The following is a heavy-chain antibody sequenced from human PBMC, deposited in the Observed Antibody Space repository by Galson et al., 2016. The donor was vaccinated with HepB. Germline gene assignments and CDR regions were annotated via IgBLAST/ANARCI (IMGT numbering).Heavy chain of an antibody. V-gene: IGHV3-30-3*01. Sequence: SLRLSCAASGFTFSIYTMHWVRQAPGKGLEWVAVISSDGSSTYYADSVKGRFTISRDNSKNTLYLQMNGLRTEDTAVSYCARDPNLGDYEGAFDYWGQGTLVTVSS. J-gene: IGHJ4*02. CDR1: GFTFSIYT. D-gene: IGHD4-17*01. CDR2: ISSDGSST. CDR3: ARDPNLGDYEGAFDY.